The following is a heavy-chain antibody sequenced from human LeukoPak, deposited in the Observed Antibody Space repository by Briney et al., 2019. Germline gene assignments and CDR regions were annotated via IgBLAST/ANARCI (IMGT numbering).Heavy chain of an antibody. V-gene: IGHV1-18*01. D-gene: IGHD3-10*01. CDR3: ATYYYGSGSFY. CDR1: GYTFTSYG. CDR2: ISAYNGNT. Sequence: GASVKVSCKASGYTFTSYGISWVRQAPGQGLEWMGWISAYNGNTNYAQKLQGRVTMTEDTSTDTAYMELSSLRSEDTAVYYCATYYYGSGSFYWGQGTLVTVSS. J-gene: IGHJ4*02.